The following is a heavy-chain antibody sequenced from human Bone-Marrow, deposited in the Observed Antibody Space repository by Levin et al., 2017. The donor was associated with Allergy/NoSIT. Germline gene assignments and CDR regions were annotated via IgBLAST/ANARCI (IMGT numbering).Heavy chain of an antibody. CDR3: ARDVGSGSDF. D-gene: IGHD3-3*01. V-gene: IGHV3-30-3*01. Sequence: GGSLRLSCAASGFTLSTYAMYWVRQAPGKGLEWVAVMSYDGSNKYYADSVEGRFTISKDNSKNTLYLQMNSLRAEDTAVYYCARDVGSGSDFWGQGTLVTVSS. CDR2: MSYDGSNK. CDR1: GFTLSTYA. J-gene: IGHJ4*02.